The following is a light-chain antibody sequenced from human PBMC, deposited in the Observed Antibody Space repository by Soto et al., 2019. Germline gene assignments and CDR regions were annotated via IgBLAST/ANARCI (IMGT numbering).Light chain of an antibody. J-gene: IGKJ5*01. CDR1: QSLLYSSTNKNY. CDR3: QQYYSTPPT. Sequence: DIVMTPSPDFLGVSLGKRATINCKSSQSLLYSSTNKNYLVWYQQKPGQPPKVLIHWATTRESGVPDRFSGSGSGTDFTLTLSSLHPEDLALYSCQQYYSTPPTFGQGTRLEI. V-gene: IGKV4-1*01. CDR2: WAT.